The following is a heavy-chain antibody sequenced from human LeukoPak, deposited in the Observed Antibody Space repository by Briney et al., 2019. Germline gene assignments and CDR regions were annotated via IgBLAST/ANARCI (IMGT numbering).Heavy chain of an antibody. CDR1: GGSISSYY. V-gene: IGHV4-59*01. CDR2: IYYSGST. Sequence: PSETLSLTCTVSGGSISSYYWSWIRQPPGKGLEWIGYIYYSGSTNYNPSLKSRVTISVDTSKNQFSLKLSSATAADTAVYYCASSIGAKHYYYYMDVWGKGTTVTVSS. CDR3: ASSIGAKHYYYYMDV. D-gene: IGHD3-16*01. J-gene: IGHJ6*03.